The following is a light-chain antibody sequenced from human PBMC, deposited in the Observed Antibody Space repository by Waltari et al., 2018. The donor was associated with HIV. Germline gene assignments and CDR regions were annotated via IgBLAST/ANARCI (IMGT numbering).Light chain of an antibody. CDR3: PQRSNWPKVT. Sequence: EIVLTQSPATLSLSPGQRATLSCRASQSVRSYLAWYQQKPGQAPRLLIYDASNRATGIPARFSGSGSGTDFTLTISRLQPSAFSVYSCPQRSNWPKVTFGGGTKVEIK. J-gene: IGKJ4*01. V-gene: IGKV3-11*01. CDR2: DAS. CDR1: QSVRSY.